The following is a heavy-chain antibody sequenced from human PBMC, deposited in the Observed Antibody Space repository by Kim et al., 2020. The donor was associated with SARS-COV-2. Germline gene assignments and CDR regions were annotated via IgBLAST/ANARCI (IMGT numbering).Heavy chain of an antibody. Sequence: GGSLRLSCAASGFTFSSYGMHWVRQAPGKGLEWVVVIWYDGSNKYYADSVKGRFTISRDNSKNTLYLQMNSLRAEDTAVYYCARDLSSDWFGELTQYYYYYGMDVWGQGTTVTVSS. CDR1: GFTFSSYG. J-gene: IGHJ6*02. V-gene: IGHV3-33*01. D-gene: IGHD3-10*01. CDR2: IWYDGSNK. CDR3: ARDLSSDWFGELTQYYYYYGMDV.